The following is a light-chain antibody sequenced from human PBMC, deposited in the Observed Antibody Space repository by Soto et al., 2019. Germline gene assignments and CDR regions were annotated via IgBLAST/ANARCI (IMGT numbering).Light chain of an antibody. CDR2: DAY. V-gene: IGKV3-11*01. CDR3: QQRGNLYT. CDR1: QSVGDY. Sequence: EIVLTQSPATLSLSLGEIATLSCRASQSVGDYLAWYQQQPGQPPRLLISDAYKRAAGIPARFSGSGSGTDVTLTISSLEPEDFAVYYCQQRGNLYTFGQGTKLEIK. J-gene: IGKJ2*01.